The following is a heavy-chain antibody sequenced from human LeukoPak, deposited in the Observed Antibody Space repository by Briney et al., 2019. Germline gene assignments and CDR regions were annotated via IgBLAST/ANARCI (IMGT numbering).Heavy chain of an antibody. D-gene: IGHD4-11*01. CDR1: GFTFSSYG. V-gene: IGHV3-30*18. CDR2: ISYDGSNK. J-gene: IGHJ6*02. Sequence: GGSLRLSCAASGFTFSSYGMHWVRQAPGKGLEWVAVISYDGSNKYYADSVKGRFTISRDNSKNTLYLQMNSLRAEDTAVYYCAKAYSNYDQFYYYGMDVWGQGTTVTVSS. CDR3: AKAYSNYDQFYYYGMDV.